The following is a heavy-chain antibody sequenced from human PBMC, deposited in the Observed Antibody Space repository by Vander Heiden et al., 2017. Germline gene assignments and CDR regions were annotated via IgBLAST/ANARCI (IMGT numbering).Heavy chain of an antibody. CDR2: ISAYNGNT. J-gene: IGHJ4*02. V-gene: IGHV1-18*01. CDR3: ARDPNPVGAEDY. Sequence: QVQLAQSGAEVTKPGASVKVSCKASGYTFTSYGITLVRQAPGQGVEWMGWISAYNGNTNYAQKLQGRVTMTTDTSKSTAYMELRSLRSDDTAVYYCARDPNPVGAEDYWGQGTLVTVSS. D-gene: IGHD1-26*01. CDR1: GYTFTSYG.